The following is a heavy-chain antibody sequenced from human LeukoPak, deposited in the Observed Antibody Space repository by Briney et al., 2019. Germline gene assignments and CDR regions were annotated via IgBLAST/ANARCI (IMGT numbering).Heavy chain of an antibody. CDR1: GFTFNSYS. CDR2: ISSSSSTI. Sequence: GGSLRLSCAASGFTFNSYSMNWVRQAPGKGLEWVSYISSSSSTIYYADSVKGRFTISRDNAKNSLYLQMNSLRAEDTAVYYCARESGYGDYVNAFDIWGQGTMVTVSS. CDR3: ARESGYGDYVNAFDI. J-gene: IGHJ3*02. D-gene: IGHD4-17*01. V-gene: IGHV3-48*04.